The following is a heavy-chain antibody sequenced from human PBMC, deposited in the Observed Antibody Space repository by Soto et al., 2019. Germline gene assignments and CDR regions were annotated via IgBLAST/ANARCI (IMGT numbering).Heavy chain of an antibody. D-gene: IGHD3-9*01. Sequence: GASVEVSCKASGGTFSSYAISWVRQAPGQGLEWMGGIIPIFGTANYAQKFQGRVTITADESTSTAYMELSSLRSEDTAVYYCARMVLRYFDWAPRGWFDPWGQGTLVTVSS. CDR2: IIPIFGTA. CDR3: ARMVLRYFDWAPRGWFDP. CDR1: GGTFSSYA. J-gene: IGHJ5*02. V-gene: IGHV1-69*13.